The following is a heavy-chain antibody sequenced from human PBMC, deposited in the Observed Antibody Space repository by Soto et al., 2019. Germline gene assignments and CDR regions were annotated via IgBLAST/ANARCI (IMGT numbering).Heavy chain of an antibody. Sequence: ASVKVSCKASGGTFSSYAISWVRQAPGQGLEWMGGIIPIFGTANYAQKFQGRVTITADESTSTAYMELSSLRSEDTAVYYCARPAIVVVTAPSPYYYYGMDVWGKGTTVTVSS. CDR2: IIPIFGTA. CDR3: ARPAIVVVTAPSPYYYYGMDV. CDR1: GGTFSSYA. D-gene: IGHD2-21*02. J-gene: IGHJ6*04. V-gene: IGHV1-69*13.